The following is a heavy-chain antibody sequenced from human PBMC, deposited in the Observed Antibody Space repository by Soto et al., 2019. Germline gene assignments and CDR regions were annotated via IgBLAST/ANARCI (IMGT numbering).Heavy chain of an antibody. Sequence: GASVKVSCKASGYTFTGYYMHWVRQAPGQGLEWMGWINPNSGGTNYAQKFQGWVTMTRDTSISTAYMELSRLRSDDTAVYYCARAGITMVDRGMDVWGQGTTVTVSS. CDR2: INPNSGGT. V-gene: IGHV1-2*04. J-gene: IGHJ6*02. CDR1: GYTFTGYY. D-gene: IGHD3-10*01. CDR3: ARAGITMVDRGMDV.